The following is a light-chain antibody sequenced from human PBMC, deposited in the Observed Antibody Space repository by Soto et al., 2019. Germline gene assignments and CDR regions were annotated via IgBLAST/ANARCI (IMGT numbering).Light chain of an antibody. J-gene: IGLJ2*01. CDR2: DVS. CDR1: SSDVGSYNR. V-gene: IGLV2-18*02. CDR3: CSYTSSNTLV. Sequence: QSVLTQPPSVSGSPGQSVTISCTGTSSDVGSYNRVSWYQQPPGTAPKLMIYDVSNRPSGVPDRFSGSKSGNTASLTISGLQAEDEADYYCCSYTSSNTLVFGGGTKLTVL.